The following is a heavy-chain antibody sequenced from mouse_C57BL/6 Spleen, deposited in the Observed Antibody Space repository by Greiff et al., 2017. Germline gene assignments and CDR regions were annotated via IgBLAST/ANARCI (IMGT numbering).Heavy chain of an antibody. D-gene: IGHD1-1*01. CDR2: IDPSDSET. CDR1: GYTFTSYW. Sequence: QVQLQQPGAELVRPGSSVKLSCKASGYTFTSYWMHWVKQRPIQGLEWIGNIDPSDSETHYNQKFKDKATLTVDKSSSTAYMQLSSLTSEDSAVYYCARPNDGSSYDAMDYWGQGTSVTVSS. V-gene: IGHV1-52*01. CDR3: ARPNDGSSYDAMDY. J-gene: IGHJ4*01.